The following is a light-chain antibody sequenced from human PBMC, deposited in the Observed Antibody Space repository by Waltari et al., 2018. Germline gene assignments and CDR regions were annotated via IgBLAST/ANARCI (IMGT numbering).Light chain of an antibody. Sequence: ETVLTQSPATLSLSPGERATLSSRASQSVSSYLAWYQQKPGQAPRLLIYDASNRATGIPARFSGSGSGTDFSLTIDSLEPEDFAVYYCQQRGDWPPWTFGQGTKVEIK. CDR1: QSVSSY. V-gene: IGKV3-11*01. CDR3: QQRGDWPPWT. J-gene: IGKJ1*01. CDR2: DAS.